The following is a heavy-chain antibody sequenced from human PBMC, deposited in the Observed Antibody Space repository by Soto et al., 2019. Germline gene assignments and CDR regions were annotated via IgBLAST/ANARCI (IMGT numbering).Heavy chain of an antibody. V-gene: IGHV5-51*03. Sequence: VQLVQSGAEVKKPGESLRISCKASGYSFTFNWIAWVRQMPGKGLEWMGIIYPSDSDTRHSPSFQGQVTISADESISTSYLQWSSLKASATAMYYCAIPPRGFTSFFDYWGQGTLVTVSP. J-gene: IGHJ4*02. CDR2: IYPSDSDT. CDR3: AIPPRGFTSFFDY. CDR1: GYSFTFNW.